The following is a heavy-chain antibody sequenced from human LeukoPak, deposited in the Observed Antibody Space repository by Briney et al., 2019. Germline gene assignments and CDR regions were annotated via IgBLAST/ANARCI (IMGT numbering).Heavy chain of an antibody. D-gene: IGHD6-13*01. J-gene: IGHJ4*02. Sequence: ASVKVSCKASGYTFTSYGITWVRQAPGQGLEWMGRISTYSGNTNYAQKLQGRVTMTTDTSTTTAYMELRSLRSDDTAVYYCARDPLYSSNWYVVPDYWGQGTLVTVSS. V-gene: IGHV1-18*01. CDR1: GYTFTSYG. CDR3: ARDPLYSSNWYVVPDY. CDR2: ISTYSGNT.